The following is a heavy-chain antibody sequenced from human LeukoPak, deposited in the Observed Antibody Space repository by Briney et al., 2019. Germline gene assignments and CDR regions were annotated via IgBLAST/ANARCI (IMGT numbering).Heavy chain of an antibody. CDR3: ARGGSFGEFPYYFDY. D-gene: IGHD3-10*01. V-gene: IGHV3-21*01. CDR1: GFTFSSYA. Sequence: GGSLRLSCAASGFTFSSYAMHWVRQAPGKGLEWVSAISGSGGSTYYADSVKGRLTISRDNAKNSLYLQMNSPRAEDTAVYYCARGGSFGEFPYYFDYWGQGTLVTVSS. CDR2: ISGSGGST. J-gene: IGHJ4*02.